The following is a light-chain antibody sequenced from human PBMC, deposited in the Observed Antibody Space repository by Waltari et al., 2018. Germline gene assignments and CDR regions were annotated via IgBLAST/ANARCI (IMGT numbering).Light chain of an antibody. CDR3: QQYRDTPYT. Sequence: DIVMTQSPDSLAVSLGKRATIHCKSSQSIFYSSNNKDYLAWYQLKPGQPPKLLIYWASTRESGVPDRFSGSGTGTDFTLTISSLQTEDVATYYCQQYRDTPYTFGQGTNLEI. V-gene: IGKV4-1*01. CDR2: WAS. CDR1: QSIFYSSNNKDY. J-gene: IGKJ2*01.